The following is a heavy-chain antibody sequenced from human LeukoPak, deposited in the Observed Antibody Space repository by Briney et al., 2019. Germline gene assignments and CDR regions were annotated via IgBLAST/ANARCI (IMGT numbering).Heavy chain of an antibody. V-gene: IGHV3-23*01. CDR1: GFTFSSYS. CDR2: ISGSGGST. D-gene: IGHD6-13*01. Sequence: GGSLRLSCAASGFTFSSYSMNWVRQAPGKGLEWVSAISGSGGSTYYAVSVKGRFTISRDNSKNTLYLQMNSLRAEDTAVYYCAKYYSSSPPTGFDPWGQGTLVTVSS. J-gene: IGHJ5*02. CDR3: AKYYSSSPPTGFDP.